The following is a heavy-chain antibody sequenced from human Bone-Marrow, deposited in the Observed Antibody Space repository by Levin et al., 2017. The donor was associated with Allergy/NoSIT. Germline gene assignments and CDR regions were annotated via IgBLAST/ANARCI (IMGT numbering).Heavy chain of an antibody. V-gene: IGHV3-15*01. CDR3: TTELIVVVPAAKASWFDP. CDR2: IKSKTDGGTT. CDR1: GFTFSNAW. D-gene: IGHD2-2*01. J-gene: IGHJ5*02. Sequence: GGSLRLSCAASGFTFSNAWMSWVRQAPGKGLEWVGRIKSKTDGGTTDYAAPVKGRFTISRDDSKNTLYLQMNSLKTEDTAVYYCTTELIVVVPAAKASWFDPWGQGTLVTVSS.